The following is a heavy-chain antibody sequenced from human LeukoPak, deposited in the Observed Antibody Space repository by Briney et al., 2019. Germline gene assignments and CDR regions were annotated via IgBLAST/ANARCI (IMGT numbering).Heavy chain of an antibody. CDR2: ISASGVST. CDR1: GLTFTTYA. Sequence: PGGPLRLSCADSGLTFTTYAMSWVRQAPGKGLEWVSAISASGVSTFYADSVKGRFTISRDNSKNTLYLQMNSLRAEDTAVYYCAGNYGPYYFDYWGQGTLVTVSS. D-gene: IGHD3-10*01. V-gene: IGHV3-23*01. CDR3: AGNYGPYYFDY. J-gene: IGHJ4*02.